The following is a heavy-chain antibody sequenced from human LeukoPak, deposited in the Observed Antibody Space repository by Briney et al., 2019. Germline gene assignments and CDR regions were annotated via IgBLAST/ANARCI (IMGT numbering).Heavy chain of an antibody. CDR2: ISAYNGNT. D-gene: IGHD4-17*01. Sequence: ASVKVSCKASGGTFSSYAISWVRQAPGQGLEWMGWISAYNGNTNYAQKLQGRVTMTTDTSTSTAYMELRSLRSDDTAVYYCARPADYGDYFDYWGQGTLVTVSS. V-gene: IGHV1-18*01. CDR1: GGTFSSYA. CDR3: ARPADYGDYFDY. J-gene: IGHJ4*02.